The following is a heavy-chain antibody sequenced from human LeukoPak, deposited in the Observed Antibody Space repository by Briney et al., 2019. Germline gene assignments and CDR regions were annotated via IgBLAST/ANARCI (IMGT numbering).Heavy chain of an antibody. D-gene: IGHD6-13*01. J-gene: IGHJ4*02. CDR1: GFTFSSYA. V-gene: IGHV3-23*01. Sequence: GGSLRLSCAASGFTFSSYAMSWVRQAPGKGLEWVSAISGSGGSTYYADSVKGRSTISRDNSKNTLYLQMNSLRAEDTAVYYCAKVGTSSWYGNFDYWGQGTLVTVSS. CDR2: ISGSGGST. CDR3: AKVGTSSWYGNFDY.